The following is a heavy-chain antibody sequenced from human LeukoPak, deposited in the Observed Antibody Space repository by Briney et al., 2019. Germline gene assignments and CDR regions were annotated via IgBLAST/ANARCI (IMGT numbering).Heavy chain of an antibody. Sequence: GGSLRLSCVASGFTFSSYAMTWVRQAPGKGLEWVSLITTGGNTFYAGSVKGRFTVSRDNSKNTVYLQMNSLKAEDTAVYYCAKSGMIILNAAMDVWGQGTPVTVSS. D-gene: IGHD3-22*01. V-gene: IGHV3-23*01. J-gene: IGHJ6*02. CDR2: ITTGGNT. CDR1: GFTFSSYA. CDR3: AKSGMIILNAAMDV.